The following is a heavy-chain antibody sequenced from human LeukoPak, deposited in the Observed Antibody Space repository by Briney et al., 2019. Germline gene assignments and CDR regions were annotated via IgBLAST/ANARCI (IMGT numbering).Heavy chain of an antibody. Sequence: GGSLRLSCAASGFTFDGYAMHWVRQAPGKGLEWVSGISWNSGTIGHADSVKGRFTISRDNAKNSLYLQMNSLRPEDTALYYCAKAALGGGYYNGMDVWGQGTTVTVSS. CDR3: AKAALGGGYYNGMDV. J-gene: IGHJ6*02. V-gene: IGHV3-9*01. CDR2: ISWNSGTI. D-gene: IGHD7-27*01. CDR1: GFTFDGYA.